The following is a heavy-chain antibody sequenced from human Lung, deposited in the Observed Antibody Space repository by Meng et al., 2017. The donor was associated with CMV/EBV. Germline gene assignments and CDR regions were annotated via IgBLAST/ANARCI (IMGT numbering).Heavy chain of an antibody. J-gene: IGHJ6*02. V-gene: IGHV3-74*01. CDR2: INSDGSST. Sequence: SCAASGFTFSSYWMHWVRQAPGKGLVWVSRINSDGSSTSYADSVKGRFTISRGNAKNTLYLQMNSLRAEDTAVYYCARDKVRYYDFWSGYGGMDVXGQGXTVTVSS. CDR1: GFTFSSYW. CDR3: ARDKVRYYDFWSGYGGMDV. D-gene: IGHD3-3*01.